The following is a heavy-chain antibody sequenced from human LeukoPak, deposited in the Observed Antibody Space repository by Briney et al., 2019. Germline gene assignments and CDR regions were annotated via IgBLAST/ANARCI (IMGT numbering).Heavy chain of an antibody. J-gene: IGHJ4*02. Sequence: GGSLRLSCTASGFTFGDYVMSWVRQAPGKGLEWVGFIRSKAYGGTTKNAASVKGRFTISRDDSKITLYLQMNSLKTEDTAVYYCTTDTLPYYDILTGYPDWGQGTLVTVSS. D-gene: IGHD3-9*01. CDR2: IRSKAYGGTT. CDR3: TTDTLPYYDILTGYPD. CDR1: GFTFGDYV. V-gene: IGHV3-49*04.